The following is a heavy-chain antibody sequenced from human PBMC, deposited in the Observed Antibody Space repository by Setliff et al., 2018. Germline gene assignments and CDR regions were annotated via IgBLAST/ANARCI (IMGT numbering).Heavy chain of an antibody. CDR2: IYYRGIN. V-gene: IGHV4-39*07. CDR1: GASISSTYY. D-gene: IGHD3-16*01. J-gene: IGHJ4*02. CDR3: TRGDTSTFWD. Sequence: SETLSLTCTVSGASISSTYYWGWVRQSPEKGLEWIGSIYYRGINFSNPSLRSRVTMSVDTSKNRFSLKLNSVTAADTAVYYCTRGDTSTFWDWGQGTPVTVSS.